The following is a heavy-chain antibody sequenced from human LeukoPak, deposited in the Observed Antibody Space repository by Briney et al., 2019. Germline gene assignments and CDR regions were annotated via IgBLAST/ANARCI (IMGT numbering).Heavy chain of an antibody. V-gene: IGHV4-59*08. J-gene: IGHJ4*02. CDR2: IYYSGST. Sequence: SETLSLTCTVSGGSISSYYWSWIRQPPGKGLEWIGYIYYSGSTNYNPSLKSRVTISVDTSKNQFSLKPSSVTAADTAVYYCASSGIAVAGSIDYWGQGTLVTVSS. CDR1: GGSISSYY. CDR3: ASSGIAVAGSIDY. D-gene: IGHD6-19*01.